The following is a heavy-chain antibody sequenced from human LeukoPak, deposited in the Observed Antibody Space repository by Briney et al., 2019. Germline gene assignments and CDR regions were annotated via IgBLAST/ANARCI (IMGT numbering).Heavy chain of an antibody. J-gene: IGHJ4*02. CDR1: GFTFSSYG. Sequence: GGTLRLSCAASGFTFSSYGMSWVRQAPGKGLEWVSGITGSGGNRYYADSVKGRFTISRDNAKNTLFLQINSLRAEDTAVYYCAREILAPGKTHDYWGQGTLVTVSS. CDR3: AREILAPGKTHDY. CDR2: ITGSGGNR. V-gene: IGHV3-23*01.